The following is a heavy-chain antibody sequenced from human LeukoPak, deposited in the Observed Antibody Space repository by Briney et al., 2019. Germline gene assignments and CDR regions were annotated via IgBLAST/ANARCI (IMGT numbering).Heavy chain of an antibody. Sequence: SETLSLTCTVSGGSISSSSYYWGWIRQPPGKGLEWIGSMYYSGSTYYNPSLKSRVTISVDTSKNQFSLKLSSVTAADTAVYYCARSIAVGYNWFDPWGQGTLVTVSS. D-gene: IGHD6-19*01. V-gene: IGHV4-39*07. J-gene: IGHJ5*02. CDR2: MYYSGST. CDR1: GGSISSSSYY. CDR3: ARSIAVGYNWFDP.